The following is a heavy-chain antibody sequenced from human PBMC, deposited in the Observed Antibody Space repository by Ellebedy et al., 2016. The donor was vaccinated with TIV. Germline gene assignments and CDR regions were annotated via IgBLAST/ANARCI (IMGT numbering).Heavy chain of an antibody. J-gene: IGHJ6*02. D-gene: IGHD5-18*01. V-gene: IGHV3-15*01. CDR1: GFTFSNFW. CDR3: TARKQLWVRNIYYGMYV. Sequence: PGGSLRLSCEASGFTFSNFWMTWVRQAPGKGLAWVGSIKSETDGGTTDYAAPVKGRFTISRDDSKNTLYLQTNSLNTEDTGVYYWTARKQLWVRNIYYGMYVWGQGTTVTVSS. CDR2: IKSETDGGTT.